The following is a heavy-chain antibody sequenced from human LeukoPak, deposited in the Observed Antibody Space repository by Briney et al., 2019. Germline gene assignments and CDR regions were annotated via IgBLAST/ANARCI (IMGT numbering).Heavy chain of an antibody. Sequence: SVKVSFKASGGTFSSYAISWVRQAPGQGLEWMGRIIPILGIANYAQKFQGRVTITADKSTSTAYMELSSLRSEDTAVYYCARDLIYSGYVPLGYWGQGTLVTVSS. CDR1: GGTFSSYA. D-gene: IGHD5-12*01. V-gene: IGHV1-69*04. J-gene: IGHJ4*02. CDR3: ARDLIYSGYVPLGY. CDR2: IIPILGIA.